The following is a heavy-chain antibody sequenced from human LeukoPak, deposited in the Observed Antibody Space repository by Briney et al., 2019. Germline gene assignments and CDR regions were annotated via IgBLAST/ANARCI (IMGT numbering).Heavy chain of an antibody. CDR3: ARHYGSGSYYNLDPFDP. CDR1: GGSISSSSYY. Sequence: SETLSLTCTVSGGSISSSSYYWGWIRQPPGKGLEWIGSIYYSGSTYYNPSLKSRVTISVDTSKNQFSLKLSSVTAADTAMYYCARHYGSGSYYNLDPFDPWGQGTLVTVSS. CDR2: IYYSGST. J-gene: IGHJ5*02. D-gene: IGHD3-10*01. V-gene: IGHV4-39*01.